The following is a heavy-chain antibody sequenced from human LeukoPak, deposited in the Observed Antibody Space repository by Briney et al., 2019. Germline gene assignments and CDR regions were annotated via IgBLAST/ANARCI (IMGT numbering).Heavy chain of an antibody. Sequence: PSETLSLTCTVSGGSISSYYWSWIRQPPGKGLEWIGYIYYSGTTFYNPSLKSRVTLSVDTSKNQFSLRLSSVTAADTAVYYCARALCGSGGSCYSGYYYYGMDVWGQGTTVTVSS. CDR1: GGSISSYY. CDR2: IYYSGTT. J-gene: IGHJ6*02. CDR3: ARALCGSGGSCYSGYYYYGMDV. D-gene: IGHD2-15*01. V-gene: IGHV4-59*08.